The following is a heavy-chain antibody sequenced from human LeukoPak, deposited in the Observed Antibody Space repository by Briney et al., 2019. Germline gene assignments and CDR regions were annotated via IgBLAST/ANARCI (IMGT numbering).Heavy chain of an antibody. CDR1: AFTFSSYT. J-gene: IGHJ6*03. CDR3: TRSPYLHYYFYYMDV. CDR2: ISSSSSYI. Sequence: GGSLRLSCAASAFTFSSYTMNWIRQAPGKGLEWVSSISSSSSYIYYADSVKGRFTISRDNAKNSLYLQMNSLKTEGTAVYYCTRSPYLHYYFYYMDVWGKGTTVTVSS. V-gene: IGHV3-21*03. D-gene: IGHD5/OR15-5a*01.